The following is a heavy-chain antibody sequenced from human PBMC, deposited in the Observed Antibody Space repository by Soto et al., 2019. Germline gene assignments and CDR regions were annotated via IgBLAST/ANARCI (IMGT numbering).Heavy chain of an antibody. Sequence: EVQLVESGGGLVKPGGSLRLSCAASGFNFNIYTMSWVRQAPGRGLEWVASISQTDDYIFYVDSVRGRFTISRDNAQNSLYLQVSSLRAEDTAVYYCRREEYDYWGQGTLVTVSS. V-gene: IGHV3-21*02. D-gene: IGHD1-26*01. CDR2: ISQTDDYI. CDR3: RREEYDY. J-gene: IGHJ4*02. CDR1: GFNFNIYT.